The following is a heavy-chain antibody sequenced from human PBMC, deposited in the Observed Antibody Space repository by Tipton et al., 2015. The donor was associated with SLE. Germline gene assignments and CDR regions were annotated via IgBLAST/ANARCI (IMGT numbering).Heavy chain of an antibody. V-gene: IGHV4-31*03. Sequence: TLSLTCSVFGGSVSSGTDYWSWIRQHPGKGLEWIGYVYYTGTTYYNPSLKSRVTISVDTSKNQFSLKLNSVTAADTAVYYCARGVGYEDLWGQGTLVTVSA. J-gene: IGHJ5*02. CDR2: VYYTGTT. CDR1: GGSVSSGTDY. D-gene: IGHD5-12*01. CDR3: ARGVGYEDL.